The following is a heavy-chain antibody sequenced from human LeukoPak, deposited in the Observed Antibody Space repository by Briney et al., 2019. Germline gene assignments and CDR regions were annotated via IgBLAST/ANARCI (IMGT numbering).Heavy chain of an antibody. CDR3: AKRGVVIRVILVGFHKEAYYFDS. J-gene: IGHJ4*02. D-gene: IGHD3-22*01. Sequence: GGSLRLSCAVSGITLSNYGMSWVRQAPGKGLEWVAGISDRGSRTNYADSVKGRFSISTDHPKNTLYLQMNSLRAEDTAVYFCAKRGVVIRVILVGFHKEAYYFDSWGQGALVTVSS. CDR1: GITLSNYG. CDR2: ISDRGSRT. V-gene: IGHV3-23*01.